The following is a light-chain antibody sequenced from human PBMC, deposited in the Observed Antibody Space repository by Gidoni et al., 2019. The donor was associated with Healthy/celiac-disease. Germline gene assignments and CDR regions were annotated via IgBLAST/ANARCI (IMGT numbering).Light chain of an antibody. CDR3: QHYGSSMVT. J-gene: IGKJ4*01. V-gene: IGKV3-20*01. CDR2: GAS. CDR1: QSVSSSY. Sequence: ENVLTQSPGTLSLAPGERATLSCRARQSVSSSYLAWYQPKPGQAPRLLIYGASSRATGIPDRFSGSGSGTDFTLTISRLEPEAFAVYYCQHYGSSMVTFGGGTKVEIK.